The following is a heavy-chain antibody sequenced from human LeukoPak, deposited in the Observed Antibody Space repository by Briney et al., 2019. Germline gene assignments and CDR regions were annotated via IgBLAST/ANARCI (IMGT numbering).Heavy chain of an antibody. CDR2: ISSSSSYT. J-gene: IGHJ4*02. CDR1: GFTFSDCY. CDR3: ARDSGYSGYSDY. D-gene: IGHD5-12*01. V-gene: IGHV3-11*05. Sequence: GGSLRLSCAASGFTFSDCYMSWIGQAPGKGLEWVSYISSSSSYTDYADSVKGRFTISRDNAKNSLNLQMNSLRDEDTAVYYCARDSGYSGYSDYWGQGTLVTVSS.